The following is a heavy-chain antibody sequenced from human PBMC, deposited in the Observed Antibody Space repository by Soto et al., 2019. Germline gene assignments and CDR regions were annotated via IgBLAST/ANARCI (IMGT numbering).Heavy chain of an antibody. CDR1: GGSLTSFY. CDR3: ARSGKGVVRGPIGSPAGWFDP. J-gene: IGHJ5*02. D-gene: IGHD3-10*01. V-gene: IGHV4-4*07. Sequence: QGQLQESGPSLVSPSETLSLTCSVSGGSLTSFYWSWVRQPAGKGLEGVGRIYGRWRTTYNASLKGPDTRSLDVSLNQVSLTLSSVPAADTAVDFCARSGKGVVRGPIGSPAGWFDPWGQGTLVTVSS. CDR2: IYGRWRT.